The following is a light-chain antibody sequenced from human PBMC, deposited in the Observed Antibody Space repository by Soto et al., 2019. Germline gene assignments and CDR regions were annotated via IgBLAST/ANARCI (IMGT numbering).Light chain of an antibody. J-gene: IGKJ5*01. Sequence: ELELTQSPATLSGSPGERATLSWRASQSVRNYLAWYQQKPGQAPRRLIYDASYRAPGIPARFSGSGSGTDFTLTSSSLQPEDFAVYYCQQRNDWPLTFGQGTRLEI. CDR3: QQRNDWPLT. CDR2: DAS. V-gene: IGKV3-11*01. CDR1: QSVRNY.